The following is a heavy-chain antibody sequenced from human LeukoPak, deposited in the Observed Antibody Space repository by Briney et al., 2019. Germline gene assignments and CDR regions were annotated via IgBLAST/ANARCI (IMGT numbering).Heavy chain of an antibody. CDR3: AREKQPGYYFDY. Sequence: ASVNVSCKASRGTLSSYAISWVRQAPGQGLEWMGGIIPIFGTANYAQKFQGRVTITADESTSTAYMELSSLSAEDTAVYYCAREKQPGYYFDYWGQGTLVTVSS. CDR2: IIPIFGTA. J-gene: IGHJ4*02. D-gene: IGHD6-13*01. V-gene: IGHV1-69*01. CDR1: RGTLSSYA.